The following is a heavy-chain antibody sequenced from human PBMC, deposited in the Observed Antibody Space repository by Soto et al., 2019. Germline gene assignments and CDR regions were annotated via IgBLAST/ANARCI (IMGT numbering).Heavy chain of an antibody. J-gene: IGHJ4*02. CDR3: ARAPRGNYGYPSYFDY. D-gene: IGHD3-10*01. CDR2: IYYSGST. V-gene: IGHV4-31*03. CDR1: GGSISSGGYY. Sequence: TLSLTCTVSGGSISSGGYYWNWIRQHPGKGLEWIGYIYYSGSTYYNPSLKSRVTISVDTSKNQFSLKLSSVTAADTAVYYCARAPRGNYGYPSYFDYWGQGTLVTVS.